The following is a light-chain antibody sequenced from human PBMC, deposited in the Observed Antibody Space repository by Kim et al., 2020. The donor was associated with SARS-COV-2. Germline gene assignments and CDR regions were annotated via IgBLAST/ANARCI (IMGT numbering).Light chain of an antibody. V-gene: IGKV1-39*01. Sequence: DIQMTQSPSSLSASVGDRVTITCRASQDISRYLNWYQQKPGKAPKLLIYTASSLQSGVPSRFTGSGSETDFTLTITSLQPEDFATYDWQQTSSDPRTFGQGTKVDIK. CDR2: TAS. J-gene: IGKJ1*01. CDR3: QQTSSDPRT. CDR1: QDISRY.